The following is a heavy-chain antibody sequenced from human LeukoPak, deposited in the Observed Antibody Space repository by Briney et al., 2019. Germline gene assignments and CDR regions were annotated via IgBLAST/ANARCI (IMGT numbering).Heavy chain of an antibody. V-gene: IGHV3-48*04. J-gene: IGHJ4*02. Sequence: PGGSLRLSCAASGFTFSTYGMNWVRQAPGKGLEWISYISSSGDTIHYVDSVRGRFTISRDNAKNSLYLHLNSLRVEDTGVYYCVSGSSWSTSVFVRNWGQGTLVTVSS. CDR1: GFTFSTYG. CDR2: ISSSGDTI. CDR3: VSGSSWSTSVFVRN. D-gene: IGHD6-13*01.